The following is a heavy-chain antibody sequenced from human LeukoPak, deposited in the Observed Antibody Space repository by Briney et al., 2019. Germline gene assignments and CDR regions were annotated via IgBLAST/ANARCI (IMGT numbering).Heavy chain of an antibody. CDR3: ASQDYGDYGPAEYFQH. V-gene: IGHV3-48*03. J-gene: IGHJ1*01. Sequence: GGSLRLSCAASGFTFSSYEMNWVRQAPGKGLEWVSYISSSGSTIYYADSVKGRFTISRDNAKNSLYLQMNSLRPEDTAVYYCASQDYGDYGPAEYFQHWGQGTLVTVSS. CDR2: ISSSGSTI. D-gene: IGHD4-17*01. CDR1: GFTFSSYE.